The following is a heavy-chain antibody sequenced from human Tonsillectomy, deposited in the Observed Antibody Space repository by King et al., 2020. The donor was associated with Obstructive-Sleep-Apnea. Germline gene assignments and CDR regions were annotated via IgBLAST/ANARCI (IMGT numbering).Heavy chain of an antibody. Sequence: VQLVESGAEVKKPGASVKVSCKASGYTFTSYYMHWVRQAPGQGLEWMGIINPSGGSTSYAQKFQGRVTMTRDTSTSTVYMELSSLRSEDTAVYYCASSFMITFGGVIYWGQGTLVTVS. CDR1: GYTFTSYY. J-gene: IGHJ4*02. V-gene: IGHV1-46*03. CDR3: ASSFMITFGGVIY. CDR2: INPSGGST. D-gene: IGHD3-16*01.